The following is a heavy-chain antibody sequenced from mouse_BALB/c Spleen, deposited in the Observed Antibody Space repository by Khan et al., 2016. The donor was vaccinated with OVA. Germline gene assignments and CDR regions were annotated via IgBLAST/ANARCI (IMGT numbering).Heavy chain of an antibody. CDR3: ARIYRSDFDY. J-gene: IGHJ2*01. CDR2: INPHIGET. D-gene: IGHD1-1*01. Sequence: VQLKDSGPELVKPGASVKISCKASGYSFTGYFMNWVMQSHGKSLEWIGRINPHIGETFYNQKFKDKATLTVDESSSTAHMELRSLASEDSAFYYCARIYRSDFDYWGQGTTLTVSS. CDR1: GYSFTGYF. V-gene: IGHV1-20*02.